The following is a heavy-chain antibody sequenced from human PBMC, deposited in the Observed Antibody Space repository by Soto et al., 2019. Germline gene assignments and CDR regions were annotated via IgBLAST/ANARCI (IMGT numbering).Heavy chain of an antibody. CDR3: IQSRCGGDCLQSYASHYYYGMDV. D-gene: IGHD2-21*02. CDR1: GFSLSTSGVG. CDR2: IYWDDDK. J-gene: IGHJ6*02. Sequence: GPTLVNPTQTLTLTCTFSGFSLSTSGVGEGWIRQPPGKALEWLALIYWDDDKRYSPSLRSRLTINKDTSKNQVVLTMTNMDPVDTATYYCIQSRCGGDCLQSYASHYYYGMDVWGQGTTVTVSS. V-gene: IGHV2-5*02.